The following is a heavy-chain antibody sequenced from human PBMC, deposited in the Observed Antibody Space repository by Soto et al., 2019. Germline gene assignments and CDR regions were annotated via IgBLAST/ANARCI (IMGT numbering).Heavy chain of an antibody. D-gene: IGHD2-2*01. CDR1: GGSLSTGY. J-gene: IGHJ6*03. CDR2: IYYSGST. CDR3: ARGRPQKGGYCSSTSCYSYYYYYMDV. Sequence: SETLSLPCTVSGGSLSTGYWSLIRQPPGEGLEWIGYIYYSGSTNYNPSLKSRVTISVDTSKNQFSLKLSSVTAADTAVYYCARGRPQKGGYCSSTSCYSYYYYYMDVWGKGTTVT. V-gene: IGHV4-59*01.